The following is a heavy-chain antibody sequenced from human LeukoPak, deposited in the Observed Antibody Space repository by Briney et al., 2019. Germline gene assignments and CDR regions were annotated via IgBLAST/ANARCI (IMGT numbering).Heavy chain of an antibody. CDR1: GGSISSGGYY. CDR2: IYYSGST. CDR3: ARVRYCSGGSCYSPYYYYYMDV. V-gene: IGHV4-31*03. D-gene: IGHD2-15*01. Sequence: SQTLSPTCTVSGGSISSGGYYWSWIRQHPGKGLEWIGYIYYSGSTYYNPSLKSRVTISVDTSKNQFSLKLSSVTAADTAVYYCARVRYCSGGSCYSPYYYYYMDVWGKGTTVTVSS. J-gene: IGHJ6*03.